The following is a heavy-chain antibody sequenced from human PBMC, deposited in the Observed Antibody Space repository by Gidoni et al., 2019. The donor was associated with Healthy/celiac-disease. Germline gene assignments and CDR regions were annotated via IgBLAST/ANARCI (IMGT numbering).Heavy chain of an antibody. CDR1: GFTFSSYA. CDR3: AKVWGIIAARDRVVSAFDI. J-gene: IGHJ3*02. CDR2: ISGSGGST. D-gene: IGHD6-6*01. V-gene: IGHV3-23*01. Sequence: EVQLLESGGGLVQPGGSLRLPCAASGFTFSSYAMSWVRQAPGKGLEWVSAISGSGGSTYYADSVKGRFTISRDNSKNTLYLQMNSLRAEDTAVYYCAKVWGIIAARDRVVSAFDIWGQGTMVTVSS.